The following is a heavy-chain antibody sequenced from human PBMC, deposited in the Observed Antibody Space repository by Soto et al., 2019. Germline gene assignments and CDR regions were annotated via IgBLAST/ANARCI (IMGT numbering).Heavy chain of an antibody. CDR3: ARASGESYPGSRVFDS. CDR1: GFTFSSNA. D-gene: IGHD3-10*01. Sequence: GGSLRLSCAASGFTFSSNAMTWVRRAPGKWLEWVSVITNTGGDTLYADSVKGRFTMSRDNSKNILYLQMNSLRAEDTAIYYCARASGESYPGSRVFDSWRQRXRVTVSS. J-gene: IGHJ4*02. CDR2: ITNTGGDT. V-gene: IGHV3-23*01.